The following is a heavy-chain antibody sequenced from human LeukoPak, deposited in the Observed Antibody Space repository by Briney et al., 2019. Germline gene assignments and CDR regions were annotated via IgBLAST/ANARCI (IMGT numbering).Heavy chain of an antibody. CDR3: ARHLGYCSDGSCYSTYFDY. V-gene: IGHV4-38-2*01. J-gene: IGHJ4*02. D-gene: IGHD2-15*01. CDR2: IYHTGDT. Sequence: PSETLSLTCAVSDYLINNGYYWGWIRQPPGKGLEWIGSIYHTGDTYYNPSLKSRVTISASTSRNQFSLRLNSVTAADTAVYYCARHLGYCSDGSCYSTYFDYWGQGTLVTVSS. CDR1: DYLINNGYY.